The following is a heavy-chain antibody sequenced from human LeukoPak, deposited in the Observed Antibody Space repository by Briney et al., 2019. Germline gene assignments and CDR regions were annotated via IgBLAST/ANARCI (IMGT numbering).Heavy chain of an antibody. CDR1: GYTFTSYG. CDR2: ISAYNGNT. Sequence: ASVKVSCKASGYTFTSYGISWVRQAPGQGLEWMGWISAYNGNTNYAQKLQGRVTMTTDTSTSTAYMELRSLRSDDTAVYYCARVGDIVLMVYAMGRGYFDYWGQGTLVTVSS. J-gene: IGHJ4*02. D-gene: IGHD2-8*01. CDR3: ARVGDIVLMVYAMGRGYFDY. V-gene: IGHV1-18*01.